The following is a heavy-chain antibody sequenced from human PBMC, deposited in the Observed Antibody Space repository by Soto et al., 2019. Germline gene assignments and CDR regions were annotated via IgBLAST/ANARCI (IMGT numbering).Heavy chain of an antibody. D-gene: IGHD5-12*01. CDR1: GGSSSSGY. V-gene: IGHV4-59*08. Sequence: SETLSLTCSFSGGSSSSGYWSWIRQPPGKGLEWIGYIYYGGSINYNPSLKSRVIISVDTAKNQFSLTVTSVTAADTAVYYCARRIVATETLDYWGQGTLVTVSS. CDR3: ARRIVATETLDY. J-gene: IGHJ4*02. CDR2: IYYGGSI.